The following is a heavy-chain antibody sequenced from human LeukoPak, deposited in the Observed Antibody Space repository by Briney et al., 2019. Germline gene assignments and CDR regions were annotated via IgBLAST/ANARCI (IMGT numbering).Heavy chain of an antibody. CDR3: ARGVATNRYYFDY. V-gene: IGHV1-2*06. D-gene: IGHD5-12*01. Sequence: ASVKVSCKASGYTFTGYYMHWVRQAPGQGLEWMGRINPNSGGTNYAQKFQGRVTMTRDTSISTAYMELSSLRSEDTAVYSCARGVATNRYYFDYWGQGTLVTVSS. J-gene: IGHJ4*02. CDR2: INPNSGGT. CDR1: GYTFTGYY.